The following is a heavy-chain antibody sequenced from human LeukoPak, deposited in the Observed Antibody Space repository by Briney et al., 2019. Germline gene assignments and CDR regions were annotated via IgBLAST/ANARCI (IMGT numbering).Heavy chain of an antibody. V-gene: IGHV4-30-2*01. CDR3: ARESITLNWFDP. CDR1: GGSISSGGYS. D-gene: IGHD3-10*01. J-gene: IGHJ5*02. CDR2: IYHSGST. Sequence: SETLSLTCAVSGGSISSGGYSWSWIRQPPGKGLEWIWYIYHSGSTYYNPSLKSRVTISVDRSKNQFSLKLSSVTAADTAVYYCARESITLNWFDPWGQGTLVTVSS.